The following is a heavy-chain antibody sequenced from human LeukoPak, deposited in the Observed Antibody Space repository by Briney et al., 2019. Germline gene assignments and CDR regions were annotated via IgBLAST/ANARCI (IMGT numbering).Heavy chain of an antibody. D-gene: IGHD6-19*01. CDR3: ARDGIAVAGKGVFDY. J-gene: IGHJ4*02. CDR2: ISAYNGNT. CDR1: GYTFTSYG. V-gene: IGHV1-18*01. Sequence: GASVKVSCKASGYTFTSYGISWVRQAPGQGLEWMGWISAYNGNTNYAQKLRGRVTMTTDTSTSTAYMELRSLRSDDTAVCYCARDGIAVAGKGVFDYWGQGTLVTVSS.